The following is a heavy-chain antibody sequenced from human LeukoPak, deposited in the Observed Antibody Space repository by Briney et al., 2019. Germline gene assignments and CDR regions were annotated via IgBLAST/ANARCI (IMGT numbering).Heavy chain of an antibody. V-gene: IGHV3-9*01. CDR1: GFTFGDYA. Sequence: PGTSLRLSCAASGFTFGDYAMHWVRQGPGKGLEWVSGLTWNSRSIDYADSVKGRFTISRDNAGNSLYLQMNSLRPEDTALYYCARGYTGNTSEVFDYWGLGTLVTVSS. CDR2: LTWNSRSI. CDR3: ARGYTGNTSEVFDY. D-gene: IGHD1-7*01. J-gene: IGHJ4*02.